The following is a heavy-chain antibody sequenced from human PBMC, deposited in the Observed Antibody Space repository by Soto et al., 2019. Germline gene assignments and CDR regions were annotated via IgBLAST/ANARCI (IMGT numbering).Heavy chain of an antibody. J-gene: IGHJ6*03. CDR1: GFTFSDYY. CDR3: AREYYDVLTDYYRYYYIDV. D-gene: IGHD3-9*01. Sequence: QVQLVESGGGLVQPGGSLRLSCTASGFTFSDYYMTWIRQAPGKGLESVSYISSSGTRMYYADSVKGRFTISRDNAKNSLYLQLNSLRAEDTAVYYCAREYYDVLTDYYRYYYIDVWGKGSTVTVSS. CDR2: ISSSGTRM. V-gene: IGHV3-11*01.